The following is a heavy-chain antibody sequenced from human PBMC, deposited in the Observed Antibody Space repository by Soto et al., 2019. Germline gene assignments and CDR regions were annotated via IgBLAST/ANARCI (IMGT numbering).Heavy chain of an antibody. CDR1: GFTFSSYA. Sequence: GGSLRLSCAASGFTFSSYAMSWVRQAPGKGLEWVSAISGSGGSTYYADSVKGRFTISRDNSKNTLYLQMNSLRAEDTAVYYCAKGGDSSGWYDYYFDYWGQGTLVTVSS. D-gene: IGHD6-19*01. CDR3: AKGGDSSGWYDYYFDY. CDR2: ISGSGGST. J-gene: IGHJ4*02. V-gene: IGHV3-23*01.